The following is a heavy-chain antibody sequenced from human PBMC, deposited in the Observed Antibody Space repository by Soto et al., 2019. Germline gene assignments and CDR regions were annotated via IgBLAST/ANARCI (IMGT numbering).Heavy chain of an antibody. CDR1: GFTFRSYG. J-gene: IGHJ4*02. Sequence: EVQLLESGGRFVQPGGSLRLSCAASGFTFRSYGMSWVRQAPGKGLEWISAISDNGGRTDYADSVKGRFTISRDNSKHTLFLQMNTLTAEYTAVYYCAKRELDDKWGQGTLVTVS. D-gene: IGHD3-3*02. V-gene: IGHV3-23*01. CDR3: AKRELDDK. CDR2: ISDNGGRT.